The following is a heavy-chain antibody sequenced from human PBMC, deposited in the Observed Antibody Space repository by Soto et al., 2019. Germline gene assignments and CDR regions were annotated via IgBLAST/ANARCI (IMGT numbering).Heavy chain of an antibody. CDR2: ISSSGSTI. D-gene: IGHD3-10*01. CDR1: GFTFSDYY. V-gene: IGHV3-11*01. Sequence: GGSLRLSCAASGFTFSDYYMSWIRQAPGKGLEWVSYISSSGSTIYYADSVKGRFTISRDNAKNSLYLQMNSLRAEDTAVYYCAKLLAYYYGSGSYYTLGMDVWGQGTTVTVSS. J-gene: IGHJ6*02. CDR3: AKLLAYYYGSGSYYTLGMDV.